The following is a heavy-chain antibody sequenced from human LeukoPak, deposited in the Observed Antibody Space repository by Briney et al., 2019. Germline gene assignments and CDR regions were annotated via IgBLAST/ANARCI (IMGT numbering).Heavy chain of an antibody. CDR1: GYSFTSYW. V-gene: IGHV5-51*01. CDR2: IYPGDSDT. D-gene: IGHD3-22*01. Sequence: GESLKISCKGSGYSFTSYWIGWVRQVPGKGLEWMGIIYPGDSDTRYSPSFQGQVTISADKSISTAYLQWSSLKASDTAMYYCARRTYYYDSSGYYYVLDYWGQGTLVTVSS. CDR3: ARRTYYYDSSGYYYVLDY. J-gene: IGHJ4*02.